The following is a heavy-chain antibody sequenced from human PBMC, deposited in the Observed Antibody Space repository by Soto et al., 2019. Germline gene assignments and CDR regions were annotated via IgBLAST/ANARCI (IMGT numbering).Heavy chain of an antibody. Sequence: SETLSLTCTVSGDSISSADYYWSRIRQTPGKGLEWIGHIFYSGTTYYNPSLKSRLTISVDTSKNHFSLRLTSVTAADTAVYYCARDLWVEPELYYYGMDVWGQGTTVTVS. CDR2: IFYSGTT. CDR1: GDSISSADYY. CDR3: ARDLWVEPELYYYGMDV. J-gene: IGHJ6*02. D-gene: IGHD1-1*01. V-gene: IGHV4-30-4*01.